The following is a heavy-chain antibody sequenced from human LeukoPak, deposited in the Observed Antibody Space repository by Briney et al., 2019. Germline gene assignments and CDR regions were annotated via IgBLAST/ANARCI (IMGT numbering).Heavy chain of an antibody. Sequence: PGGSLRLSCAASGFPFKSYSLNWVRPAPGKGLEWVSSISSSSSYIYYADSVKGRFTISRDNAKNSLSLQMNSLRAEDTAVYYCAREGAGTTDHWGQGTLVTVSS. CDR2: ISSSSSYI. D-gene: IGHD1-1*01. CDR3: AREGAGTTDH. CDR1: GFPFKSYS. J-gene: IGHJ5*02. V-gene: IGHV3-21*01.